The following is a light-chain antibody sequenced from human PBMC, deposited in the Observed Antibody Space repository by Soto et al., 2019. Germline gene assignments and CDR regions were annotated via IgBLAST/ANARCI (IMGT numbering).Light chain of an antibody. CDR1: SNDVGGYNF. Sequence: QSVLTQPRSVSGSPGQSVTISCTGTSNDVGGYNFVSWYQQHPGKVPKLFIYDVSRRPSGVPDRFSGSKSGNTASLTISGLQAEDEADYYCSSYAGSYPLVFGGGTKVTVL. V-gene: IGLV2-11*01. CDR2: DVS. J-gene: IGLJ2*01. CDR3: SSYAGSYPLV.